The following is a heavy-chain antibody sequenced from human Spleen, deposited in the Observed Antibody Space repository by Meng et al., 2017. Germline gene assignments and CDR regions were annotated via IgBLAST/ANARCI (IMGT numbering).Heavy chain of an antibody. CDR3: ARDQSISWYDLRDGSHNWFDP. Sequence: SETLSLTCTVSGGSISSGDYYWTWIRQDPGKGLEWIGSIYYSGSTYYNPSLKSRLNIFVDTSQNQFTLKLTSVTVTDPAVYYCARDQSISWYDLRDGSHNWFDPWGQGTLVTVSS. J-gene: IGHJ5*02. V-gene: IGHV4-31*03. CDR1: GGSISSGDYY. D-gene: IGHD6-13*01. CDR2: IYYSGST.